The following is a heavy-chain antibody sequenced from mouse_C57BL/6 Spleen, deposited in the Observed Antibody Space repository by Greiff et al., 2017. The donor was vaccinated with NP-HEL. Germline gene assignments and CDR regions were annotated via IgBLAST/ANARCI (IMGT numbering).Heavy chain of an antibody. CDR2: ISDGGSYT. D-gene: IGHD1-1*01. V-gene: IGHV5-4*01. CDR3: AREAVITTVVAPYYFDD. Sequence: EVQRVESGGGLVKPGGSLKLSCAASGFTFSSYAMSWVRQTPEKRLEWVATISDGGSYTYYPVNVKGRFTISRDNAKNNLYRQVSHLKSEETAMYYGAREAVITTVVAPYYFDDWGKGTTLTVSS. CDR1: GFTFSSYA. J-gene: IGHJ2*01.